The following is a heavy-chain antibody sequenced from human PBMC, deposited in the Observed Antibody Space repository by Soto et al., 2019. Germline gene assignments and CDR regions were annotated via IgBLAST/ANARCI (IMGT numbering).Heavy chain of an antibody. D-gene: IGHD6-19*01. Sequence: GGSLRLSCAASGFTFSSYDMHWVRQATGKGLEWVSAIGTAGDTYYPGSVKGRFTISRDNSKNTLYLQMNSLRAEDTAVYYCAKEAGYSSGWSPFDYWGQGTLVTVSS. V-gene: IGHV3-13*04. J-gene: IGHJ4*02. CDR2: IGTAGDT. CDR3: AKEAGYSSGWSPFDY. CDR1: GFTFSSYD.